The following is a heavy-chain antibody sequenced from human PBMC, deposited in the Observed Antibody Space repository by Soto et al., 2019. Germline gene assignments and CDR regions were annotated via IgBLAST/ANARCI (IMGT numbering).Heavy chain of an antibody. CDR3: ARLDIVVVPAAMPEDYYYYGMDV. Sequence: PSETLSLTCAVYGGSFSGYYWSWIRQPPGKGLEWIGEINHSGSTNYNPSLKSRVTISVDTSKNQFSLKLSSVTAADTAVYYCARLDIVVVPAAMPEDYYYYGMDVWGQGTTVT. D-gene: IGHD2-2*03. CDR1: GGSFSGYY. J-gene: IGHJ6*02. CDR2: INHSGST. V-gene: IGHV4-34*01.